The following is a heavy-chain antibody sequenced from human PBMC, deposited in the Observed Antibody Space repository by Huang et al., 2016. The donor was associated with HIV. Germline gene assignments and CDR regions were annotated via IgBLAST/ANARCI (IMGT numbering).Heavy chain of an antibody. D-gene: IGHD1-1*01. Sequence: QVQLQQWGAGLLKPSETLSLTCAVYGGSFSGYYWSWIRQSPGKGLEWIGEINHSGNTNYIPSLKSRLTISVDTSKNQFSLKLSAVTAAETAVYYCARERMMSWLDDHDAFDIWGQGTMVTVSS. V-gene: IGHV4-34*01. CDR2: INHSGNT. J-gene: IGHJ3*02. CDR1: GGSFSGYY. CDR3: ARERMMSWLDDHDAFDI.